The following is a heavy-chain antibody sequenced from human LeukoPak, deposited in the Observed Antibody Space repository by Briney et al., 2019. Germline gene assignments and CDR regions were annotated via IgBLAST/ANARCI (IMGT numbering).Heavy chain of an antibody. CDR1: GCTFTSYY. CDR2: INPSGGRT. V-gene: IGHV1-46*01. Sequence: PWASVKVSCEASGCTFTSYYMHWVRQAPGQGLEWMGIINPSGGRTSYAQKFQGRVTMTRDTSTSTVYTELSSLRSEDTAVYYCAGTGYYYDGSGYYYYAFDIWGQGTMVTVSS. CDR3: AGTGYYYDGSGYYYYAFDI. D-gene: IGHD3-22*01. J-gene: IGHJ3*02.